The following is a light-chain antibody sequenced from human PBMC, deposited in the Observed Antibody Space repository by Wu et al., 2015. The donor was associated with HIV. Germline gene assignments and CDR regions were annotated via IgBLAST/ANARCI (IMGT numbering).Light chain of an antibody. CDR3: QQTYDTPRS. CDR2: AAS. J-gene: IGKJ1*01. CDR1: QNIRTY. V-gene: IGKV1-39*01. Sequence: DIQMTQSPSSLSASVGDTVTITCRASQNIRTYLSWLQQKPGKAPQLLIYAASVLQSGVPSRFSGGGSGTEFTLTISRLQPEDFASYYCQQTYDTPRSFGQGTKVEIK.